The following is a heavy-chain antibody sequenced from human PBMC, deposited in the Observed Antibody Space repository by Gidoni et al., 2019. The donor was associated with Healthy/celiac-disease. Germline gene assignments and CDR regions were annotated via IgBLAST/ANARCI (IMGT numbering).Heavy chain of an antibody. CDR2: ISYDGSNK. CDR3: AQGGFDY. V-gene: IGHV3-30*18. Sequence: QVQLVESGGGVVQPGRSLRLSCAASGFTFSSYGMHWVRQAPGKGLEWVAVISYDGSNKYYADSVKGRFTISRDNSKNTLYLQMNSLRAEDTAVYYCAQGGFDYWGQGTLVTVSS. J-gene: IGHJ4*02. CDR1: GFTFSSYG.